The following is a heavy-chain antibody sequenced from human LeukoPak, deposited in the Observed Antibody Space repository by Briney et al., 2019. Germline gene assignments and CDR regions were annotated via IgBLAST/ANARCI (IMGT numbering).Heavy chain of an antibody. J-gene: IGHJ4*02. D-gene: IGHD6-19*01. V-gene: IGHV4-34*01. CDR1: GGSLSGHY. CDR2: INHSGST. CDR3: ARGIVTTAVASTFGY. Sequence: KPSETLSLTCAVYGGSLSGHYWSWIRQPPGKGLEWIGEINHSGSTNYNPSLKSRVTISVDTSKNQFSLKLSSVTAAGTAVYYCARGIVTTAVASTFGYWGQGTLVTVSS.